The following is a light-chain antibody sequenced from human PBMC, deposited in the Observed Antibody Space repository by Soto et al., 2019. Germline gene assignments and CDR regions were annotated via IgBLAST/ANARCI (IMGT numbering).Light chain of an antibody. V-gene: IGLV2-8*01. CDR1: SSDVGAYNS. J-gene: IGLJ3*02. CDR2: EVN. CDR3: NSHGGSSIVWV. Sequence: QSALTQPPSASGSPGQSVTISCTGTSSDVGAYNSVSWYQQHPGKAPRLMIYEVNKRPSGVPDRFSGSKSGNTASLTVSGLQAEDEADYYCNSHGGSSIVWVFGGGTKVTVL.